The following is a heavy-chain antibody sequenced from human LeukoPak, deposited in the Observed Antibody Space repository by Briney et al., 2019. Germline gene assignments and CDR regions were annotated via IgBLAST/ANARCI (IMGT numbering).Heavy chain of an antibody. CDR1: GFTFSNYW. D-gene: IGHD3-22*01. CDR2: INSDGINT. Sequence: PGGSLRLSCAASGFTFSNYWMHWVRQAPGKGLVWVSRINSDGINTSYADSVKGRFTISRDNAKNTLYLQMNSLRAEDTAVYYCARSAPYTMIVVVIDYYYYYMDVWGKGTTVTVSS. J-gene: IGHJ6*03. CDR3: ARSAPYTMIVVVIDYYYYYMDV. V-gene: IGHV3-74*01.